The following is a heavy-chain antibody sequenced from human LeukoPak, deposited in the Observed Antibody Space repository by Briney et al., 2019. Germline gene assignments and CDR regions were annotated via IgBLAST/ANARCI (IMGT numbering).Heavy chain of an antibody. CDR3: AKDPKGYYGSGSYVDY. CDR1: GFTFSDYG. CDR2: LSSGGSHE. V-gene: IGHV3-30*18. Sequence: PGTSLRLSCAASGFTFSDYGMHWVRQAPGKGLEWVAVLSSGGSHEYFADSVKGRFTISRDNSKNTLYLQMNSLRAEDTAVYYCAKDPKGYYGSGSYVDYWGQGTLVTVSS. J-gene: IGHJ4*02. D-gene: IGHD3-10*01.